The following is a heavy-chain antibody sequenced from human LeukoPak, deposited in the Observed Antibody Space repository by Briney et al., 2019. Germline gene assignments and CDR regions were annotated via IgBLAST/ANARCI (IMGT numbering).Heavy chain of an antibody. CDR3: ARGFGGGI. CDR2: ISSSSSYI. Sequence: GGSLRLSCAASGFTSSRYNMNWVGQAPGGGLEWVSFISSSSSYIYYADSVKGRFTISRDNAKNSLYLQMNSLRAEDTAVYYCARGFGGGIWGQGTMVTVSS. CDR1: GFTSSRYN. D-gene: IGHD3-10*01. J-gene: IGHJ3*02. V-gene: IGHV3-21*01.